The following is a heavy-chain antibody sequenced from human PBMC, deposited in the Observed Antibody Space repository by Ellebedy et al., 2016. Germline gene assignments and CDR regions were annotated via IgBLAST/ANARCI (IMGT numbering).Heavy chain of an antibody. D-gene: IGHD5-24*01. Sequence: ASVKVSCKASGYTFASYEINWVRQATGQGLEWMGWLNPDNGDTGYAQKFQGRLTMTRDTSINTAYMELSSLRSDDTAVYFCARGRDDYKSDTFPTCSHWGQGTPVTVS. V-gene: IGHV1-8*01. J-gene: IGHJ4*02. CDR3: ARGRDDYKSDTFPTCSH. CDR2: LNPDNGDT. CDR1: GYTFASYE.